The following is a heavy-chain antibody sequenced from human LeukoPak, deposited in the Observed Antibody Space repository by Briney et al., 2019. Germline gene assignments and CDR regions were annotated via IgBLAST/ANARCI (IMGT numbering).Heavy chain of an antibody. CDR1: GFTFNNYW. Sequence: GGSLRLSCAASGFTFNNYWMHWVRQAPGKGLEWVSYISSSGSTIYYADSVKGRFTISRDNAKNSLYLQMNSLRAEDTAVYYCARDRGVVTAGFDYWGQGTLVTVSS. CDR3: ARDRGVVTAGFDY. V-gene: IGHV3-11*01. J-gene: IGHJ4*02. CDR2: ISSSGSTI. D-gene: IGHD2-21*02.